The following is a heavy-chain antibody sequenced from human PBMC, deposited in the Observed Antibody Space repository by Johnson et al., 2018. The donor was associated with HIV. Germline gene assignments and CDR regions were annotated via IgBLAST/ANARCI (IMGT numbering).Heavy chain of an antibody. CDR1: GFTFSSYA. Sequence: VQLVESGGGLVQPGGSLRLSCAASGFTFSSYAMSWVRQAPGKGLEWVSAISGSGGSTYYADSVKGRFTISRDNSKNTLYLQMNSLRAEDTAVYYCAKGFYDPVSGSSVLDAFDIWGQGTMVTVSS. D-gene: IGHD1-26*01. CDR2: ISGSGGST. CDR3: AKGFYDPVSGSSVLDAFDI. V-gene: IGHV3-23*04. J-gene: IGHJ3*02.